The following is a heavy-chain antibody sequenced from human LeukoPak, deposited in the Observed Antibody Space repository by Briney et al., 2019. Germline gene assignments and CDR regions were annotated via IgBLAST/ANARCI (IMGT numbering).Heavy chain of an antibody. CDR3: ARDYYDSSGYHFSWYFDL. CDR1: GFTFSSYS. D-gene: IGHD3-22*01. V-gene: IGHV3-21*01. J-gene: IGHJ2*01. CDR2: ISSSSSYI. Sequence: GGSLRLSWAASGFTFSSYSMNWVRQAPGKGLEWVSSISSSSSYIYYADSVKGRFTISRDNAKNSLYLQMNSLRAEDTAVYYCARDYYDSSGYHFSWYFDLWGRGTLVTVSS.